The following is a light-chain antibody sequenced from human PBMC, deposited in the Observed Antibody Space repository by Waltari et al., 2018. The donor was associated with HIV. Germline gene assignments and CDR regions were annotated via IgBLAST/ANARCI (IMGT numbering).Light chain of an antibody. CDR2: SVS. V-gene: IGKV1-39*01. CDR3: QQTYSIPLT. Sequence: DIQMTQSPSSLSASAGDKVNITCRTNLTIRMYLNWYQQRAGKAPDLLLYSVSTLHSGVPSRFSGSGSGTHFSLTINNLQPEDSATYFCQQTYSIPLTFGGGTKVEIK. J-gene: IGKJ4*01. CDR1: LTIRMY.